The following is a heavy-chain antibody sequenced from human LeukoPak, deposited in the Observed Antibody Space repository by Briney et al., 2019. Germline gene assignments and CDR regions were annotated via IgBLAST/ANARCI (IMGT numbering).Heavy chain of an antibody. CDR1: GFTFSSYG. CDR2: ISHSGGT. Sequence: PGGSLRLSCAASGFTFSSYGIHWVRQTPGKGLEWIGEISHSGGTNYNLSLKSRVTISVDKSKNQFSLKVNSVTAADTAVYYCARIGTTGLDLWGQGTLVTVSS. V-gene: IGHV4-4*02. CDR3: ARIGTTGLDL. J-gene: IGHJ4*02. D-gene: IGHD1-1*01.